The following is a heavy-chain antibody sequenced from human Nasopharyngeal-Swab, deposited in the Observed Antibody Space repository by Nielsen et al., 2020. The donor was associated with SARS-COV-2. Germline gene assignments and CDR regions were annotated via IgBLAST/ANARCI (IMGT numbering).Heavy chain of an antibody. CDR1: GFTFSSYG. V-gene: IGHV3-30*03. CDR3: ATYSSGWPYFDY. D-gene: IGHD6-19*01. J-gene: IGHJ4*02. Sequence: GGSLRLSCAASGFTFSSYGVHWVRQAPGKGLEWVAVISYDGSNKYYADSVKGRFTISRDNSKNTLYLQMNSLRAEDTAVYYCATYSSGWPYFDYWGQGTLVTVSS. CDR2: ISYDGSNK.